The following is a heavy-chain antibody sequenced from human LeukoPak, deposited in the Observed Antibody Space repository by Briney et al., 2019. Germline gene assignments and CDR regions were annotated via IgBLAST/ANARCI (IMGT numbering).Heavy chain of an antibody. CDR2: IYSDGRK. CDR3: TRDPFGSKGLFHS. V-gene: IGHV3-53*01. CDR1: VWILSKKY. D-gene: IGHD2/OR15-2a*01. Sequence: PGGGLRLSCAASVWILSKKYMNGVGQAPGRGGEGVAVIYSDGRKYYTEYVTGGCTISRDNSKNTLYLQMNSLRAEDTAVYYCTRDPFGSKGLFHSWRQGTLVSVSS. J-gene: IGHJ4*02.